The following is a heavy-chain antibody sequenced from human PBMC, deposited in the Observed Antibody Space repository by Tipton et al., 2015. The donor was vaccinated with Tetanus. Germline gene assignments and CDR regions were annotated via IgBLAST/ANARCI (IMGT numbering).Heavy chain of an antibody. V-gene: IGHV1-69*05. J-gene: IGHJ4*02. Sequence: QSGAEVKKPGSSVKVSCKASGGGFSKFAISWVRQAPGQGLELMGTIIPAFTTVTYEQKFRGRVTMTRDTSINTAYMELSDLRSEDTAVYFCATIGGAFQRSHDSWGQGTPVTVSS. CDR1: GGGFSKFA. CDR2: IIPAFTTV. D-gene: IGHD1-26*01. CDR3: ATIGGAFQRSHDS.